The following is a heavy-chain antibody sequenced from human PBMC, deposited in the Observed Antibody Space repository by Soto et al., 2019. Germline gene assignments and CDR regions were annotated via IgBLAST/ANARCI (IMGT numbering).Heavy chain of an antibody. J-gene: IGHJ4*02. CDR3: ARGLRSVY. V-gene: IGHV4-34*01. Sequence: QVQLQQWGAGLLKPSETLSLTCTVYGGSFSGYYWSWIRQPPGKGLEWIGEINHSGSTNYTPSLKSRVTISLDTCMNQFSLKLSSVTAADTAVYYCARGLRSVYWGQGTLVTVSS. CDR1: GGSFSGYY. CDR2: INHSGST. D-gene: IGHD4-17*01.